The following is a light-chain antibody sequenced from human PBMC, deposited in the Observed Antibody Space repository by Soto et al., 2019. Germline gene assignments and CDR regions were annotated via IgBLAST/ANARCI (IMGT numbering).Light chain of an antibody. V-gene: IGKV1-9*01. CDR2: AAS. Sequence: DIQLTQSPSFLSASVGDRVTITCRASQGISSNLAWYQQRPGKAPKLLIYAASTLQSGVPSTFSGRGSGTEFTLTISSLQPEDFATYSCQQLNSYPLTFGAGTKVDIK. CDR3: QQLNSYPLT. CDR1: QGISSN. J-gene: IGKJ4*01.